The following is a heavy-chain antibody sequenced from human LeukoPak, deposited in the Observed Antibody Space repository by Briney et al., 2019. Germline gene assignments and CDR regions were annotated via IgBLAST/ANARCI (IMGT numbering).Heavy chain of an antibody. CDR1: GYTFTGYY. CDR2: INPNSGGT. D-gene: IGHD3-10*01. Sequence: ASVKVSCKASGYTFTGYYIHWVRQAPGQGLEWVGWINPNSGGTNYAQTFQGRVTMTRDTSISTAYMELTRLRSDDTAVYYCARDYEVRGVRYYFDYWGQGTLVTVPS. CDR3: ARDYEVRGVRYYFDY. J-gene: IGHJ4*02. V-gene: IGHV1-2*02.